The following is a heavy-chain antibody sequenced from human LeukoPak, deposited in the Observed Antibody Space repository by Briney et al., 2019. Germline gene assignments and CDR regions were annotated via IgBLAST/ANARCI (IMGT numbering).Heavy chain of an antibody. J-gene: IGHJ4*02. CDR3: WGGGWKKPFDY. Sequence: SVKVSCTASGGTFSSYAISWVRQAPGQGLEWMGGIIPIFGTANYAQKFQGRVTITADESTSTAYMELSSLRSEDTAVYYCWGGGWKKPFDYWGQGTLVTVSS. CDR1: GGTFSSYA. V-gene: IGHV1-69*01. D-gene: IGHD2-21*01. CDR2: IIPIFGTA.